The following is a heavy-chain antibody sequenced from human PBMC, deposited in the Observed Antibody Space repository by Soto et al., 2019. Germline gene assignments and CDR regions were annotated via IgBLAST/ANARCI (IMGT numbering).Heavy chain of an antibody. D-gene: IGHD2-15*01. Sequence: SETLSLTCTVSGGSISSSSYYWGWIRQPPGKGLEWIGSIYYSGSTYYNPSLKSRVTISVDTSKNQFSLKLSSVTAADTAVYFCAVNVEGYCSGGSCGFRYYYYYMDVWGKGTTVT. CDR3: AVNVEGYCSGGSCGFRYYYYYMDV. V-gene: IGHV4-39*01. CDR2: IYYSGST. CDR1: GGSISSSSYY. J-gene: IGHJ6*03.